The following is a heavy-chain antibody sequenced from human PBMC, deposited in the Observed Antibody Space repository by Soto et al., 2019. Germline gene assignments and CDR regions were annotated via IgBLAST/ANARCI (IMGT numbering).Heavy chain of an antibody. CDR1: GFTFSGSA. V-gene: IGHV3-73*01. Sequence: EVQLVKSGGGLVQPGGSLKLSCAASGFTFSGSAMHWVRQASGKGLEWVGRIRSKANSYATAYAASVKGRFTISRDDSKNTAYLQMNSLKTEDTAVHYCTRHSYSSSWHYYFDYWGQGTLVTVSS. CDR3: TRHSYSSSWHYYFDY. D-gene: IGHD6-13*01. CDR2: IRSKANSYAT. J-gene: IGHJ4*02.